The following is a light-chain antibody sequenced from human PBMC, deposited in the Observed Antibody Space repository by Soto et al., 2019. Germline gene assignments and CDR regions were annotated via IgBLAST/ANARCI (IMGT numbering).Light chain of an antibody. CDR3: SSYTDRKNLV. CDR1: SSDIGGYNS. J-gene: IGLJ1*01. CDR2: DVT. V-gene: IGLV2-8*01. Sequence: QSALTQSASVSGSPGQSITISCTGTSSDIGGYNSVSWYQQHPGKAPKVMIYDVTKRPSGVPDRFSGSKSGNTASLTVSALQAEDEADYYCSSYTDRKNLVFGTGTKVTVL.